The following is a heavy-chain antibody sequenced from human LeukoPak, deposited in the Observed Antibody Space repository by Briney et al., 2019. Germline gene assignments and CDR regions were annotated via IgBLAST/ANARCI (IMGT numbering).Heavy chain of an antibody. CDR3: ARAPVGGSGLNYYYYGMDV. D-gene: IGHD3-10*01. CDR2: INPSGGST. CDR1: GYTFTSYY. Sequence: ASVKVSCKASGYTFTSYYMHWVRQAPGQGLEWMGIINPSGGSTSYAQKFQGRVTMTRDTSTSTVYMELSSLRSEDTAVYYCARAPVGGSGLNYYYYGMDVWGQGTTVTVSS. V-gene: IGHV1-46*01. J-gene: IGHJ6*02.